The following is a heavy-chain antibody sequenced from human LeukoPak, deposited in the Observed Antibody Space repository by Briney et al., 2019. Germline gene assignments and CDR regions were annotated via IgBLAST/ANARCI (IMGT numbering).Heavy chain of an antibody. CDR2: IIPIFGTA. CDR1: GGTFSSYA. D-gene: IGHD6-19*01. V-gene: IGHV1-69*05. CDR3: ARSSGWYSWFDP. J-gene: IGHJ5*02. Sequence: SAKVSCKASGGTFSSYAISWVRQAPGQGLEWMGGIIPIFGTANYAQKFQGRVTITTDESTSTAYMELSSLRPEDTAVYYCARSSGWYSWFDPWGQGTLVTVSS.